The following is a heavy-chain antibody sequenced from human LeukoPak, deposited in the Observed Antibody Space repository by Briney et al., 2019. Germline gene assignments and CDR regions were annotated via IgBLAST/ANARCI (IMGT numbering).Heavy chain of an antibody. CDR2: IYTSGST. CDR1: GGSISSSSYY. D-gene: IGHD5-18*01. J-gene: IGHJ4*02. CDR3: ARELGYSYGIYYFDY. V-gene: IGHV4-61*02. Sequence: SETLSLTCTVSGGSISSSSYYWSWIRQPAGKGLEWIGRIYTSGSTNYNPSLKSRVTISVDTSKNQFSLKLSSVTAADTAVYYCARELGYSYGIYYFDYWGQGTLVTVSS.